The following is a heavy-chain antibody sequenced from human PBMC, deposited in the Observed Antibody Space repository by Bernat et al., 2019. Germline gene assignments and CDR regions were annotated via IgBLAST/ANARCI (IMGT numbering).Heavy chain of an antibody. V-gene: IGHV3-7*03. Sequence: EVQLVESGGGLVQPGGSLRLSCAASGFTFVSHWMTWVRQAPGKGLEWVANIKQGGNEQYYVNSVKGRFTISRDNARNSVYLQMNSLRAEDTGVYYCARGVHCGGGCYSWGSFDMWGQGTMVTVSS. D-gene: IGHD2-21*02. CDR3: ARGVHCGGGCYSWGSFDM. CDR1: GFTFVSHW. CDR2: IKQGGNEQ. J-gene: IGHJ3*02.